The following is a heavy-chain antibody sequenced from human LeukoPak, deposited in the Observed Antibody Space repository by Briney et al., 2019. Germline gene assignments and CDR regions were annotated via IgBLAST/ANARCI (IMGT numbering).Heavy chain of an antibody. D-gene: IGHD6-6*01. CDR1: GFTFDDYA. J-gene: IGHJ4*02. V-gene: IGHV3-9*01. CDR2: ISWSSGTI. Sequence: GGSLRLSCAASGFTFDDYAMHWVRQAPGKGLEWVSGISWSSGTIGYADSVRGRFTISRDNAKNSLYLQMNSLRAEDTALYYCAKDLYISSSGAFDYWGQGTLVTVSS. CDR3: AKDLYISSSGAFDY.